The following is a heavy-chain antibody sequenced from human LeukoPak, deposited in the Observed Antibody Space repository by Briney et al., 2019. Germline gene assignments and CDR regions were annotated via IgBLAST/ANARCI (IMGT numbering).Heavy chain of an antibody. Sequence: GGSLRLSCAASAFTFSSYAMSWVRQAPGKGLEWVSVIGATGGNTFYADSVKGRFTISRDNSENTLYLQMNSLRAEDTAKYYCAKDLSVVITTGNDHWGQGTLVTVSS. CDR3: AKDLSVVITTGNDH. V-gene: IGHV3-23*01. J-gene: IGHJ4*02. D-gene: IGHD3-22*01. CDR1: AFTFSSYA. CDR2: IGATGGNT.